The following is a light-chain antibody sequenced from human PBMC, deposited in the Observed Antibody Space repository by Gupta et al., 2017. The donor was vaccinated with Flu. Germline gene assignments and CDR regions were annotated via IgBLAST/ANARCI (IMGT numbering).Light chain of an antibody. J-gene: IGLJ1*01. Sequence: QSPLPPPASVSVSPGQSLTISCTGTSSDVGGYNYVSWYQQHPGKAPKLMIYDVTKRPSGVSNRFSGSKPGNTASLTISGLQAEDEADYYCSSYTRSSTRVFGTGTRVAVL. CDR3: SSYTRSSTRV. V-gene: IGLV2-14*01. CDR1: SSDVGGYNY. CDR2: DVT.